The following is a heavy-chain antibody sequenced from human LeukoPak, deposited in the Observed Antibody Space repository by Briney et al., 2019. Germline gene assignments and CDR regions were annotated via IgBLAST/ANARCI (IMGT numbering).Heavy chain of an antibody. D-gene: IGHD1-26*01. CDR1: GFTFSSYG. Sequence: GRSLRLSCAASGFTFSSYGMHWVRQAPGKGLEWVAVISYDGSNKYYADSVKGRFPISRENSKNPLYLQMNSLRAEDTAVYYCAKDGGFLGAQNYNDYWGQGTLVTVSS. J-gene: IGHJ4*02. CDR3: AKDGGFLGAQNYNDY. V-gene: IGHV3-30*18. CDR2: ISYDGSNK.